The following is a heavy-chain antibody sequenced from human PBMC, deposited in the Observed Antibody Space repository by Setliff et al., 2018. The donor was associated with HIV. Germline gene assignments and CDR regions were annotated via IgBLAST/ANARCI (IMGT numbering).Heavy chain of an antibody. D-gene: IGHD1-26*01. CDR1: GYTFGNYY. Sequence: ASVKVSCKASGYTFGNYYMHWVRQAPGQGLEWMGRIAPNSGGTKYTQKFEGRVTMTRDTSINTVYMEVSSLRSDDTAVYYCSRDVGVPGRGNALDYWGQGTQVTVSS. V-gene: IGHV1-2*06. J-gene: IGHJ4*02. CDR2: IAPNSGGT. CDR3: SRDVGVPGRGNALDY.